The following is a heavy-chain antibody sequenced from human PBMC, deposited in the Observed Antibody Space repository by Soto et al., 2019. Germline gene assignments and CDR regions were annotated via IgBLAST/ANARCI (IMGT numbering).Heavy chain of an antibody. Sequence: GGSLRLSCAASGFTFSSYGMHWVRQAPGKGLEWVAVISYDGSNKYYADSVKGRFTISRDNSKNTLYLQMNSLRAEDTAVYYCAKSLAMSWDYYGMDVWGQGTTVTVSS. CDR2: ISYDGSNK. V-gene: IGHV3-30*18. J-gene: IGHJ6*02. CDR3: AKSLAMSWDYYGMDV. D-gene: IGHD2-2*01. CDR1: GFTFSSYG.